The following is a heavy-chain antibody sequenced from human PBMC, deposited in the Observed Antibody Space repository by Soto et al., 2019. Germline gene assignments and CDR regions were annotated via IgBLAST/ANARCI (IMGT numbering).Heavy chain of an antibody. CDR3: ARTIFSSTNWFDS. J-gene: IGHJ5*01. D-gene: IGHD3-3*01. CDR1: GGSFSGYY. V-gene: IGHV4-34*01. Sequence: PSETLSLTCAVYGGSFSGYYWTWIRQPPGTGLEWIGEINHSGSTNYNPSLKSRVTISIDTSKNQFSLKLNSMTAADTAVYYCARTIFSSTNWFDSWGQGTLVTVSS. CDR2: INHSGST.